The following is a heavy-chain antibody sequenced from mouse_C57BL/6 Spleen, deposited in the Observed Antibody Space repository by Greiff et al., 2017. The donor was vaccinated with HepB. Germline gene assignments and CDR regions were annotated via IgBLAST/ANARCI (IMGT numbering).Heavy chain of an antibody. CDR1: GFNIKDDY. D-gene: IGHD1-1*01. CDR2: IDPENGDT. Sequence: VQLKESGAELVRPGASVKLSCTASGFNIKDDYMHWVKQRPEQGLEWIGWIDPENGDTEYASKFQGKATITADTSSNTAYLQLSSLTSEDTAVYYCTTSLTRYGSSVAYWGQGTLVTVSA. V-gene: IGHV14-4*01. CDR3: TTSLTRYGSSVAY. J-gene: IGHJ3*01.